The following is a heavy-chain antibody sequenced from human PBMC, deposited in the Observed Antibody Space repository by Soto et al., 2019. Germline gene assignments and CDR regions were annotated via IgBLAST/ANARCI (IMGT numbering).Heavy chain of an antibody. CDR2: IYWDDDK. D-gene: IGHD5-12*01. J-gene: IGHJ4*02. CDR1: GFSLSTSGVG. Sequence: QITLKESGPTLVKPTQTLTLTCTLSGFSLSTSGVGVGWIRQPPGKALEWLALIYWDDDKRYSPFLKSRLTITKYTSKHQVVLPLTNTDPLDTATYYCALKGDGYRGFKYWGQGTLVTVSS. V-gene: IGHV2-5*02. CDR3: ALKGDGYRGFKY.